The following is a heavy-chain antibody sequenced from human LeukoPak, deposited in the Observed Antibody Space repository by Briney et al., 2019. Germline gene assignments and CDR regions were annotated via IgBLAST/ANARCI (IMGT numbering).Heavy chain of an antibody. D-gene: IGHD2-21*02. CDR3: ARTGKAYCGGDCYFDY. Sequence: ASVKVSCKASGYTFTSYGISWVRQAPGQGLEWMGWISAYSGNTKYAQRLQGRVTMTTDTSTSTAYMELSSLRSEDTAVYYCARTGKAYCGGDCYFDYWGQGTLVTVSS. CDR1: GYTFTSYG. CDR2: ISAYSGNT. J-gene: IGHJ4*02. V-gene: IGHV1-18*01.